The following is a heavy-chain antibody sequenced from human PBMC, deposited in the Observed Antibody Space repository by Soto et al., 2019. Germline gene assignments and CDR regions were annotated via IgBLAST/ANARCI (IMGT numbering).Heavy chain of an antibody. Sequence: QVQLVQSGAEVKKPGASAKVSCKASGYTFTGYYMHWVRQAPGQGLAWMGWINPNSGGTKYPQKFQGRVTMTSDTSVTTGYMSLTGLKSDDTAVYYRARDLAKGGGRAGFDYWGQGTLVAVSA. CDR3: ARDLAKGGGRAGFDY. CDR2: INPNSGGT. V-gene: IGHV1-2*02. D-gene: IGHD2-15*01. J-gene: IGHJ4*02. CDR1: GYTFTGYY.